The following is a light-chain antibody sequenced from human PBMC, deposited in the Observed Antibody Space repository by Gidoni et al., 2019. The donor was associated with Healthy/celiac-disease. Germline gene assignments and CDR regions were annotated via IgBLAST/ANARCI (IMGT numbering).Light chain of an antibody. CDR3: QQRSNWPLT. V-gene: IGKV3-11*01. CDR2: EAS. J-gene: IGKJ4*01. Sequence: EIVLTQSPATLSLSPGERATLPCRASQSVSTYSAWYQQKPGQAPRLLIYEASNRATGIPARFSGRGSGTDFTLTISSLEPEDFAVYYCQQRSNWPLTFGGGTKVEIK. CDR1: QSVSTY.